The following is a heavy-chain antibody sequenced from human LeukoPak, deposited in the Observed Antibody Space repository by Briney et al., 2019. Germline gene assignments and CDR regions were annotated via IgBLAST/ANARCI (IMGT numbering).Heavy chain of an antibody. D-gene: IGHD3-22*01. CDR2: ISAYNGNT. J-gene: IGHJ4*02. V-gene: IGHV1-18*04. Sequence: ASVKVSCKASAYTFNVCHLHWVRQAPGQGLEWMGWISAYNGNTNYAQKLQGRVTMTTDTSTSTAYMELRSLRSDDTAVYYCARGGDNSGYSTNDYWGQGTLVTVSS. CDR1: AYTFNVCH. CDR3: ARGGDNSGYSTNDY.